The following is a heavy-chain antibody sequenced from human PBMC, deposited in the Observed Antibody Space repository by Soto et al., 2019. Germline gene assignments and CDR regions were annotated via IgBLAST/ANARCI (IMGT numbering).Heavy chain of an antibody. J-gene: IGHJ4*02. Sequence: EVQLVESGGGLVQPGGSLRLSCVASGFTFSNYWMHWVRQAPGKGLVWVSRITSEGSSTIYADSVKGRFTISRDNAKNTLYLQMNSLRPEDTAVYFCARVTGPLWGQGTLVTVSS. CDR3: ARVTGPL. CDR2: ITSEGSST. V-gene: IGHV3-74*01. CDR1: GFTFSNYW.